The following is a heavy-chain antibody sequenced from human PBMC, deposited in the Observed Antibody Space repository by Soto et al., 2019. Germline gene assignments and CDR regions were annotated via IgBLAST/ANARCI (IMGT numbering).Heavy chain of an antibody. Sequence: QVQLVQSGVEVKKPGSSVKVSCKASGGTFSSYAISWVGQAPGQGLEWMGGIIPIFGTANYAQKFQGRVTITADKSTSTGYRELSSLRSEDTAGYYCARDDIGFGELSNWFDPWGQGTLVTVSS. CDR3: ARDDIGFGELSNWFDP. CDR1: GGTFSSYA. D-gene: IGHD3-10*01. J-gene: IGHJ5*02. CDR2: IIPIFGTA. V-gene: IGHV1-69*06.